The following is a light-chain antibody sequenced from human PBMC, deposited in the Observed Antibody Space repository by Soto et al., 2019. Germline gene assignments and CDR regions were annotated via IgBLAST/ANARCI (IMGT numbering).Light chain of an antibody. J-gene: IGKJ1*01. CDR3: QQYGSSPPG. V-gene: IGKV3-20*01. CDR2: GAS. CDR1: QSVSSSY. Sequence: EIVLTQSPGTLSLSPGERATLSCRASQSVSSSYLAWYQQKPGQAPRLLIYGASSRATGIPDRFSGSGSGTEFTLTISRLEPEDFAVYYCQQYGSSPPGFGQGTKVEIK.